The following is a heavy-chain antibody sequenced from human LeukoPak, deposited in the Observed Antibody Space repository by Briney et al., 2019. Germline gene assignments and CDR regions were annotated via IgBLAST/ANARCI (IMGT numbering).Heavy chain of an antibody. V-gene: IGHV3-48*03. CDR2: ISSSGSSI. CDR1: GFTFSSYE. J-gene: IGHJ4*02. D-gene: IGHD2-15*01. CDR3: ARVRGRSTWYGGGLDC. Sequence: GGSLRLSCAASGFTFSSYEMNWVGQAPGKGLEWVSYISSSGSSIYYADSVKGRFTISRDNAKNSLDLQMNSLRVEDTAIYYCARVRGRSTWYGGGLDCWGQGTLVTVSS.